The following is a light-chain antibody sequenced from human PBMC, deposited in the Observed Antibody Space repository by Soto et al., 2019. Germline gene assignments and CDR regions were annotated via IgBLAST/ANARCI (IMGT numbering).Light chain of an antibody. J-gene: IGKJ4*01. CDR3: HQYNSWPLA. CDR1: QYSANN. V-gene: IGKV3D-15*01. CDR2: GAF. Sequence: EILMTQSPVTLSVSPGESATLSCRASQYSANNLAWYQKKPGQAPRLLIYGAFTRATGVPARFRGSGSGTEFTLSISSLQSEDFAVYYCHQYNSWPLAFGGGTKVDSK.